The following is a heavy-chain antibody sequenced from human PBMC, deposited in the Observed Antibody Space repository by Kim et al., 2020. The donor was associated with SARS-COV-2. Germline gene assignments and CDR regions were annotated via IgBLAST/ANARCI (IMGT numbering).Heavy chain of an antibody. CDR3: ACSGSYYNGDY. D-gene: IGHD3-10*02. J-gene: IGHJ4*02. Sequence: GGSLRLSCAASGFTVSSNYMSWVRQAPGKGLEWVSVIYSGGSTYYADSVKGRFTISRDNSKNTLYLQMNSLRAEDTAVYYCACSGSYYNGDYWGQGTLVTVSS. CDR2: IYSGGST. V-gene: IGHV3-53*01. CDR1: GFTVSSNY.